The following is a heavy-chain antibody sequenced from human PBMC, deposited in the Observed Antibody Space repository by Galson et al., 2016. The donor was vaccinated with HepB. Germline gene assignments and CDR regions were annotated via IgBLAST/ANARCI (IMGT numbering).Heavy chain of an antibody. V-gene: IGHV3-74*01. CDR1: GITLSGYW. J-gene: IGHJ4*02. Sequence: SLRLSCAASGITLSGYWMHRVRQVPGKGLVWVSRIRGDGAITYYADSVEGRFTISRDNAKNTLYLQMNNLGAEDTAVYYCTISDYGDYWGQGTLATVSS. CDR2: IRGDGAIT. CDR3: TISDYGDY.